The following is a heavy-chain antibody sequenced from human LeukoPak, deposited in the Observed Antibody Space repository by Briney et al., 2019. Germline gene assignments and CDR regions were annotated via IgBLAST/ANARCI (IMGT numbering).Heavy chain of an antibody. CDR3: AKKAQYNGNYPLDY. CDR1: GFIFSRYG. D-gene: IGHD1-26*01. V-gene: IGHV3-23*01. CDR2: TSDRGDYT. J-gene: IGHJ4*02. Sequence: PGGSLRLSCAASGFIFSRYGMTWVRQAPGKGLEWVSGTSDRGDYTYYADSVKGRFTISRDNSKNTLYLQMNSLRAEDTALYFCAKKAQYNGNYPLDYWGQGTLVTVSS.